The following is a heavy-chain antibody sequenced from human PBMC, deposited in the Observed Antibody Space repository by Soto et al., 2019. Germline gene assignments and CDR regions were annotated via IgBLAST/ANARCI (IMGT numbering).Heavy chain of an antibody. CDR2: IYWDDDK. CDR3: EHRRGAATLLWFGESPFDY. J-gene: IGHJ4*02. CDR1: GFSLSTSGVG. V-gene: IGHV2-5*02. Sequence: QITLKESGPTLVKPTQTLTLTCTFSGFSLSTSGVGVGWIRQPPGKALELLALIYWDDDKRYSPSLKSRLTITKNTSKNQVVLTMTNMDTVDTATYYCEHRRGAATLLWFGESPFDYWGQGTLVTVSS. D-gene: IGHD3-10*01.